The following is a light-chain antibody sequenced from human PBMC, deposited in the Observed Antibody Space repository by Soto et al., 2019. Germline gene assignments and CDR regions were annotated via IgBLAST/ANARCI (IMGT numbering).Light chain of an antibody. CDR3: QQYNSYGLT. CDR1: QSISSH. V-gene: IGKV1-5*03. Sequence: DILMNQSPSSLSSPVGDTVTITCRASQSISSHLNWYQQKPGKAPKLLIYKASTLQSGVPSRFSGSGSGTEFTLTISSLQPDDFATYYCQQYNSYGLTFGGGIKVDIK. J-gene: IGKJ4*01. CDR2: KAS.